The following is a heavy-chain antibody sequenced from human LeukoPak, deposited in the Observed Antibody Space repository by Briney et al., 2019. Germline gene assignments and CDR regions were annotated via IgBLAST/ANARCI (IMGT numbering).Heavy chain of an antibody. Sequence: GGSLRLSCAASGFTFSSYGMSWVRQAPGKGLEWVSAISGSGGSTYYADSVKGRFTISRDNSKNTLYLQMNSLRAEDTAVYYCARVVVVVNWYFDLWGRGTLVTVSS. J-gene: IGHJ2*01. CDR2: ISGSGGST. V-gene: IGHV3-23*01. CDR1: GFTFSSYG. D-gene: IGHD2-15*01. CDR3: ARVVVVVNWYFDL.